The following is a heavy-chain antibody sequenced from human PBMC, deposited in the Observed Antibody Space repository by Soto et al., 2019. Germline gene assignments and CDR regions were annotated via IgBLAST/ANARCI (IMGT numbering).Heavy chain of an antibody. CDR3: ARSNNSANYFDY. J-gene: IGHJ4*02. D-gene: IGHD6-25*01. CDR1: GGSISSGGYY. Sequence: LSLTCTVSGGSISSGGYYWSWIRQHPGKGLEWIGYIYYSGSTYYNPSLKSRVTISVDTSKNQFSLKLSSVTAADTAVYYCARSNNSANYFDYWGQGTLVTVSS. V-gene: IGHV4-31*03. CDR2: IYYSGST.